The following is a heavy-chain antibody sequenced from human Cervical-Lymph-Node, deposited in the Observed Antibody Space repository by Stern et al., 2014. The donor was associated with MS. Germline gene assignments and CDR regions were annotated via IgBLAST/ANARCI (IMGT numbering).Heavy chain of an antibody. D-gene: IGHD6-19*01. V-gene: IGHV3-30*04. CDR3: ARDLESRLRSGSNRVGY. CDR1: GFTFRSYA. J-gene: IGHJ4*02. Sequence: VQLVESGGGLVQPGKSLRLSCAASGFTFRSYAMHWVRQAPGKGLEWVAVVSNEEKKKSAPDSVKGRFTISRENPKNTLLLQMNSLRVEDTAVYYCARDLESRLRSGSNRVGYWGQGPLVTVSS. CDR2: VSNEEKKK.